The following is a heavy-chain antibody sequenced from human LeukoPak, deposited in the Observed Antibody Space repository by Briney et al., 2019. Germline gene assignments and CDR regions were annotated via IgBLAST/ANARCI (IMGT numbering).Heavy chain of an antibody. Sequence: GGSPRLSCAASGFTFSSYGMHWVRQAPGKGLEWVAVISYDGSNKYYADSVKGRFTISRDNSKNTLYLQMNSLRAEDTAVYYCAKSIAAAGIDYWGQGTLVTVSS. CDR1: GFTFSSYG. CDR2: ISYDGSNK. J-gene: IGHJ4*02. D-gene: IGHD6-13*01. V-gene: IGHV3-30*18. CDR3: AKSIAAAGIDY.